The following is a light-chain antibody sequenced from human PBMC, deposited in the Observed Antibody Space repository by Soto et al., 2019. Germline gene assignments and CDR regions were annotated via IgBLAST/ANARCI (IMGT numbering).Light chain of an antibody. CDR2: AAT. J-gene: IGKJ2*01. Sequence: DIQLPQPPTSLSASVGDRITISCRASQNIITFFNWYQHKQGQAPKLLIHAATHVEYGVPSKFSGSGSGTHFSLVISGLQPDDFATYYCQQNYILPHTFGQGTKVDIK. CDR1: QNIITF. V-gene: IGKV1-39*01. CDR3: QQNYILPHT.